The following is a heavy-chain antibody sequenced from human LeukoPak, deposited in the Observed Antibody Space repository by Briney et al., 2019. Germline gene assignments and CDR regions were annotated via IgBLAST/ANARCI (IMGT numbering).Heavy chain of an antibody. D-gene: IGHD1-26*01. J-gene: IGHJ3*02. CDR2: IYSGGST. V-gene: IGHV3-53*01. CDR3: ARGGSYLSAFDI. Sequence: GGSLRLSCAASGFTGSSNYMSCVRQAPGKGLELVSIIYSGGSTFYADSVKGRFTISRDNSKNTLYLQMNSLRAEDTAVYSCARGGSYLSAFDIWGQGTMVTVSS. CDR1: GFTGSSNY.